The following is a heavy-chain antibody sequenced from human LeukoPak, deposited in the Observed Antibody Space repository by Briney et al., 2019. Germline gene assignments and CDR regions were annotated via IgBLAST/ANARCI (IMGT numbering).Heavy chain of an antibody. Sequence: SETLSLTCAVYGGSFSGYYWSWIRQPPGKGLEWIGEINHSGSTNYNPSLKSRVTISVDTSKNQFSLKLSSVTAADTAVYYCARGLGFLEPTDGWFDPWGQGTLVTVSS. V-gene: IGHV4-34*01. D-gene: IGHD3-3*01. CDR3: ARGLGFLEPTDGWFDP. CDR1: GGSFSGYY. J-gene: IGHJ5*02. CDR2: INHSGST.